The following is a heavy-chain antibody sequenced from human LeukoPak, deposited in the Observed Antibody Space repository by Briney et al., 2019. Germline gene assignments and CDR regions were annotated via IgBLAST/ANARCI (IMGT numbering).Heavy chain of an antibody. Sequence: ASVKVSCKASGYTFTSYDINWVRQATGQGLEWMGWMNPNSGNTGYAQKLQGRVTMTRNTSISTAYMELSSLRSEDTAVYYCARDLVSVAGFYYYYGMDVWGQGTTVTVSS. D-gene: IGHD6-19*01. V-gene: IGHV1-8*01. CDR2: MNPNSGNT. J-gene: IGHJ6*02. CDR1: GYTFTSYD. CDR3: ARDLVSVAGFYYYYGMDV.